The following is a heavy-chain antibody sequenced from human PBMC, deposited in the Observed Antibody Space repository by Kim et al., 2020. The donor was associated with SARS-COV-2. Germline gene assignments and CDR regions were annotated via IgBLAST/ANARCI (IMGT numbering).Heavy chain of an antibody. D-gene: IGHD5-12*01. Sequence: ASVKVSCKASGYTFTSYGISWVRQAPGQGLEWMGWISAYNGNTNYAQKLQGRVTMTTDTSTSTAYMELRSLRSDDTAVYYCARDPRRRDGYNPYYYYYYGMDVWGQGTTVTVSS. CDR1: GYTFTSYG. CDR2: ISAYNGNT. CDR3: ARDPRRRDGYNPYYYYYYGMDV. V-gene: IGHV1-18*04. J-gene: IGHJ6*02.